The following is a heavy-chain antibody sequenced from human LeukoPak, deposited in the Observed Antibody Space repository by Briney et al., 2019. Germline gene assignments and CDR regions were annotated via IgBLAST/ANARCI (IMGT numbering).Heavy chain of an antibody. CDR3: ARPPVAAPTSYFDY. Sequence: KPSETLSLTCTFSGGSSRSSTYYLGWIPQPPRKGFEWVGTIYYRGSTYYNPSLKSRITISVDTSKNQFSLNLNSVTAADTAVYYCARPPVAAPTSYFDYWGQGILVTVSS. CDR2: IYYRGST. CDR1: GGSSRSSTYY. D-gene: IGHD6-25*01. J-gene: IGHJ4*02. V-gene: IGHV4-39*01.